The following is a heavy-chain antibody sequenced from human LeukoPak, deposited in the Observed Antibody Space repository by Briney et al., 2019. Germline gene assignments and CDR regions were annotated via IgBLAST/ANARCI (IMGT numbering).Heavy chain of an antibody. CDR1: GFTFSGYS. CDR3: ASSLVAAGSTYYFDS. J-gene: IGHJ4*02. V-gene: IGHV3-48*02. Sequence: GGSLRLSCAASGFTFSGYSMNWLRQAPGKGLEWDSYISSSSSRVYYADTVKGRFTISRDNAKNSLYLQMNSLRDEDTAVYYCASSLVAAGSTYYFDSWGQGTLVTVSS. CDR2: ISSSSSRV. D-gene: IGHD6-13*01.